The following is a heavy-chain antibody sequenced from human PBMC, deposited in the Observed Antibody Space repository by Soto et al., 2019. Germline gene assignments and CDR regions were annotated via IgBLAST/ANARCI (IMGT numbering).Heavy chain of an antibody. V-gene: IGHV3-30-3*01. CDR3: ATEASSAGNPINHSFHY. J-gene: IGHJ4*02. CDR1: GFTFSNYA. CDR2: ISYDGSNK. Sequence: QVQLVESGGGVVQPGRSLRLSCAASGFTFSNYAMHWVRQAPGKGLEWVAVISYDGSNKFYAEFMKGRFTISRDNSKNTLFLQMNSLRPEDTAVYYCATEASSAGNPINHSFHYWGQGTLVTVSS. D-gene: IGHD3-10*01.